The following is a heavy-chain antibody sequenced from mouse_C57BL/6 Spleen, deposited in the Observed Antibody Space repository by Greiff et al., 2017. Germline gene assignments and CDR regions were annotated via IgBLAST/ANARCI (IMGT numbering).Heavy chain of an antibody. CDR1: GYTFTSYW. D-gene: IGHD2-4*01. Sequence: VQLQQPGAELVKPGASVKLSCKASGYTFTSYWMHWVKLRPGQGLEWIGMIHPNSGSTNYNEKFKSKATLTVDKSSSTAYMQLSSLTSEDSAVYYCAGGLRRDYFGDWGQGTTLTVSS. V-gene: IGHV1-64*01. CDR2: IHPNSGST. J-gene: IGHJ2*01. CDR3: AGGLRRDYFGD.